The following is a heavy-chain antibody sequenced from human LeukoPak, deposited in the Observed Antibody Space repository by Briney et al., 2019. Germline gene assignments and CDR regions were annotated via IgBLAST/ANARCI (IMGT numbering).Heavy chain of an antibody. D-gene: IGHD2-2*01. CDR2: INPNSGGT. CDR1: GYTFTGYY. J-gene: IGHJ3*02. V-gene: IGHV1-2*04. CDR3: ARGGELTSFYDAFDI. Sequence: EASVKVSCKASGYTFTGYYMHWVRQAPGQGLEWMGWINPNSGGTNYAQKFQGWVTMTRDTSISTAYMELSRLRSDDTAVYYCARGGELTSFYDAFDIWGQGTMVTVSS.